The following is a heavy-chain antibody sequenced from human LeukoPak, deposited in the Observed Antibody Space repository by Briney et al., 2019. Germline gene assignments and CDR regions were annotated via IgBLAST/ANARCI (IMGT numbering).Heavy chain of an antibody. Sequence: GGSLRLTCAASGFTFSSYSMNRVRQAPGKGLEWVSCISSSSSTIYYADSVKGRFTISRDNAKNSLYLQMNSLRAEDTAVYYCARDPIVATLDYWGQETLVTVSS. V-gene: IGHV3-48*01. CDR1: GFTFSSYS. CDR3: ARDPIVATLDY. J-gene: IGHJ4*02. D-gene: IGHD5-12*01. CDR2: ISSSSSTI.